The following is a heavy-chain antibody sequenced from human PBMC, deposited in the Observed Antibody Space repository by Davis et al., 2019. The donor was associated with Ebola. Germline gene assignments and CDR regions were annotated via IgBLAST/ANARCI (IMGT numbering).Heavy chain of an antibody. CDR3: ARGRLLEWPPTFYGLDV. CDR2: IYHSGST. Sequence: MPSETLSLTCTVSGGSISSGYYWGWIRQPPGKGLEWIGSIYHSGSTYYNPSLKSRVTISVDTSKNQFSLKLSSVTAADTAVYYCARGRLLEWPPTFYGLDVWGKGTSVTASS. V-gene: IGHV4-38-2*02. CDR1: GGSISSGYY. J-gene: IGHJ6*04. D-gene: IGHD3-3*01.